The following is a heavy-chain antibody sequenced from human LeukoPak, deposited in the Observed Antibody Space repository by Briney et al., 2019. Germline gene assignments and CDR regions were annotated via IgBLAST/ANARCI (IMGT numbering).Heavy chain of an antibody. CDR1: GYTLSSYA. J-gene: IGHJ4*02. CDR2: VDGGGGGT. D-gene: IGHD6-13*01. V-gene: IGHV3-23*01. CDR3: AKQSAGSAAWYSLHYDF. Sequence: GGSLRLSCAASGYTLSSYAMTWVRQAPGRGLEWVSSVDGGGGGTYYADSVKGRFTISRDNSKDTLYLQVNGLRAEDTAVYFCAKQSAGSAAWYSLHYDFWGQGTLVTVSS.